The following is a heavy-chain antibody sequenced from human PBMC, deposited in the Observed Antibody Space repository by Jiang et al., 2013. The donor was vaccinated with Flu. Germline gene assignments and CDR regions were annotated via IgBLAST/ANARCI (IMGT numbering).Heavy chain of an antibody. CDR3: AIKLEPLYYGVDV. CDR2: IIPIFGTA. CDR1: GATFSSYT. D-gene: IGHD1-14*01. Sequence: SGAEVKKPGSSVKVSCKASGATFSSYTISWVRQAPGQGLEWMGGIIPIFGTANYAQKFQGRVTIIADKSTGTTYMELSSLRSEDTAVYYCAIKLEPLYYGVDVWGQGTTVTVSS. V-gene: IGHV1-69*06. J-gene: IGHJ6*02.